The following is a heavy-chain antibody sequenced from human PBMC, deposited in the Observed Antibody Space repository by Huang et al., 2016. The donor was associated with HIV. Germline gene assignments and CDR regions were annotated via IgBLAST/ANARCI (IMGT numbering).Heavy chain of an antibody. CDR3: ARARGYYDSSVSYYFDY. D-gene: IGHD3-22*01. J-gene: IGHJ4*02. Sequence: QVQLVQSGAEVKKPGSSVKVSCKASGGTFSSYAISWVRQAPGQGLEWMVGIIPSFGKANYAQKFQGRVTITADESTSTAYMELSSLRSEDTAVYYCARARGYYDSSVSYYFDYWGQGTLVTVSS. CDR2: IIPSFGKA. CDR1: GGTFSSYA. V-gene: IGHV1-69*13.